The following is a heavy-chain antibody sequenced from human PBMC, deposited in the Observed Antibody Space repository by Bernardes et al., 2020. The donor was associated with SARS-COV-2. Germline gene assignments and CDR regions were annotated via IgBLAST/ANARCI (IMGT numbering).Heavy chain of an antibody. D-gene: IGHD3-22*01. J-gene: IGHJ5*02. CDR3: ATGPVVITDNWFDP. Sequence: ASVKVSCKASGYTFTGYYMHWVRQAPGQGLEWMGWINPNSGDTNYAQKFQGRVTMTRDTSIITAYMELSRLRSDDTAVYYCATGPVVITDNWFDPWGQGTLVTVSS. CDR2: INPNSGDT. CDR1: GYTFTGYY. V-gene: IGHV1-2*02.